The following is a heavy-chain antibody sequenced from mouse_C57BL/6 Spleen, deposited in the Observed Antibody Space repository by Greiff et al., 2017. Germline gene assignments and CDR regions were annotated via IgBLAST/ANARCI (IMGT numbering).Heavy chain of an antibody. CDR2: IYPGDGDT. CDR1: GYAFSSSW. D-gene: IGHD2-1*01. CDR3: ARSGRIYYGNFYAMDY. Sequence: QVQLQQSGPELVKPGASVKISCKASGYAFSSSWMNWVKQRPGKGLEWIGRIYPGDGDTNYNGKFKGKATLTADKSSSTAYMQLSSLTSEDSAVYFCARSGRIYYGNFYAMDYWGQGTSVTVSS. J-gene: IGHJ4*01. V-gene: IGHV1-82*01.